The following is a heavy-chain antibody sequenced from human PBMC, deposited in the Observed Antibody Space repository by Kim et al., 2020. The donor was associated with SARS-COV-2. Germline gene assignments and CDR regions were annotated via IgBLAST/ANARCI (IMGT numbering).Heavy chain of an antibody. CDR2: IDPSDSYT. D-gene: IGHD3-10*01. J-gene: IGHJ4*02. CDR1: GYSFTSYW. CDR3: ARHSYYYGSGSYYNEPDNTTPLDY. V-gene: IGHV5-10-1*01. Sequence: GESLKISCKGSGYSFTSYWISWVRQMPGKGLEWMGRIDPSDSYTNYSPSFQGHVTISADKSISTAYLQWSSLKASDTAMYYCARHSYYYGSGSYYNEPDNTTPLDYWGQGTLVTVSS.